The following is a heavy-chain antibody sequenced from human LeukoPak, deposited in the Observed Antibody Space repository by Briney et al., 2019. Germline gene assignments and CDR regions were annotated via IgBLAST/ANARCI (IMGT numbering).Heavy chain of an antibody. D-gene: IGHD3-9*01. CDR3: ARVRNQFLTGYSPQLFDY. J-gene: IGHJ4*02. Sequence: GASVKVSCKASGYTFTSYGISWARQAPGQGLEWMGWISAYNGNTNYAQKLQGRVTMTTDTSTSTAYMELRSLRSDDTAVYYCARVRNQFLTGYSPQLFDYWGQGTLVTVSS. V-gene: IGHV1-18*01. CDR2: ISAYNGNT. CDR1: GYTFTSYG.